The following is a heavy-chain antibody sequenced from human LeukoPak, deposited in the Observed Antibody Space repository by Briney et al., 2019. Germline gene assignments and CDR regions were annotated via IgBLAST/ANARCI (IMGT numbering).Heavy chain of an antibody. V-gene: IGHV3-74*01. D-gene: IGHD1-1*01. J-gene: IGHJ4*02. CDR2: INPDESST. CDR1: GFTVSSNY. Sequence: GGSLRLSCAASGFTVSSNYMSCVRQAPWKGLVCVSRINPDESSTSYADSVKGRFTISRDNAKNTLYLQLNSLRDDDTAVYYCARGGLEPVDYWGQGTLVTVSS. CDR3: ARGGLEPVDY.